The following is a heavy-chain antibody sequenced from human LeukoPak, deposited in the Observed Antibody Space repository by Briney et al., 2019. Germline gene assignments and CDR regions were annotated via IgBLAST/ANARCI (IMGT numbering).Heavy chain of an antibody. CDR2: ISSTSSHI. Sequence: GGSLRLSCAASGFTFSTYWMYWVRQAPGKGLEWVSYISSTSSHIYYADSVKGRFTVSRDNAKDSLYLQMNSLRDEDTAVYYCARDLISGDYTFDYWGQGALVTVSS. CDR3: ARDLISGDYTFDY. CDR1: GFTFSTYW. V-gene: IGHV3-21*05. J-gene: IGHJ4*02. D-gene: IGHD4-11*01.